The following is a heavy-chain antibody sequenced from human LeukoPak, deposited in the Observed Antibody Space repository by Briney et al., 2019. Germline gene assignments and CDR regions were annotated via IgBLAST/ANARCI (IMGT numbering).Heavy chain of an antibody. V-gene: IGHV3-33*01. CDR3: ARDRNSPESIVGATRVWFDP. CDR1: GFTFSSYG. Sequence: PGRSLRLSCAASGFTFSSYGMHWVRQAPGKGLEWVAVIWYDGSNKYYADSVKGRFTISRDNSKNTLYLQMNSLRAEDTAAYYCARDRNSPESIVGATRVWFDPWGQGTLVTVSS. D-gene: IGHD1-26*01. CDR2: IWYDGSNK. J-gene: IGHJ5*02.